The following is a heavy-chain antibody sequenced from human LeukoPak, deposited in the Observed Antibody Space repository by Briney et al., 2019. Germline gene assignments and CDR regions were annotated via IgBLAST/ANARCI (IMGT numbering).Heavy chain of an antibody. CDR2: IYPGDADT. V-gene: IGHV5-51*01. CDR3: ARKSTHVTGVHCVDY. J-gene: IGHJ4*02. Sequence: GGSLKISCKDSGDSFTSYWTGWVRPIPGKGLGWMALIYPGDADTTYSPSFQGQVNISADKSISTAYLQWSRLKASDTAMYYCARKSTHVTGVHCVDYWGQGTLVTVSS. D-gene: IGHD1-14*01. CDR1: GDSFTSYW.